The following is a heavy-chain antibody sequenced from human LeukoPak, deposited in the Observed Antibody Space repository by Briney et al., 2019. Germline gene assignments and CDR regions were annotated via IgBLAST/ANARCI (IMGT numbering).Heavy chain of an antibody. CDR3: ARGSTKRGYSNGTLRKNNWFAP. J-gene: IGHJ5*02. Sequence: SETLSLTCVVYVESFCVYYWSWIRDPPGAGRGWIGELYHRGSTNYNPSLKSRVTISVYTSKNQISLKRSSVTATDTAVYYCARGSTKRGYSNGTLRKNNWFAPWDQETLVTVHS. CDR2: LYHRGST. V-gene: IGHV4-34*01. D-gene: IGHD5-18*01. CDR1: VESFCVYY.